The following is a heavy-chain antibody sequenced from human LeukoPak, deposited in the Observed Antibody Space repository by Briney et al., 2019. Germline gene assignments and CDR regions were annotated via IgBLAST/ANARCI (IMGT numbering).Heavy chain of an antibody. CDR1: GGSISSGGYY. CDR2: IYYSGST. CDR3: ARDPTYYYDSSGYYPFDY. Sequence: PSETLSLTCTVSGGSISSGGYYWSWIRQHPGKGLEWIGYIYYSGSTYYNPSLKSRVTISVDTSKNQFSLKLSSVTAADTAVYYCARDPTYYYDSSGYYPFDYWGQGTLVTVSS. D-gene: IGHD3-22*01. V-gene: IGHV4-31*03. J-gene: IGHJ4*02.